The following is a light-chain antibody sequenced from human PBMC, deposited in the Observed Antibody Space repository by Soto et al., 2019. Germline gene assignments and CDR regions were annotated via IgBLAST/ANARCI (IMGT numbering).Light chain of an antibody. Sequence: EMVLTQSPGTLSLSPGERATLSCRAIQSVSSSYLAWYQQRPGQPPRLLIYGASTRDTGVPTRFSGSGSGTEFTLTITSLQSEDFAVYYCQQYNNWPLWTFGQGTKVDI. J-gene: IGKJ1*01. V-gene: IGKV3D-15*01. CDR3: QQYNNWPLWT. CDR2: GAS. CDR1: QSVSSSY.